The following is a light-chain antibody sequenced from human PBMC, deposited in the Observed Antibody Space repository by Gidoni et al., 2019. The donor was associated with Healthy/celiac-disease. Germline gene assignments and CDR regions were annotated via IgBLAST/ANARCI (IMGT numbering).Light chain of an antibody. CDR2: AAS. CDR3: QQSYSTPPRT. J-gene: IGKJ1*01. CDR1: QSISSY. Sequence: DIQLTQSPPSLSASVGDRVTITCRASQSISSYLNWYQQKPGKAPKLLIYAASSLQSGVPSRFSGSGSGTDFTLTISSLQPEDFATYYCQQSYSTPPRTFGQGTKVEIK. V-gene: IGKV1-39*01.